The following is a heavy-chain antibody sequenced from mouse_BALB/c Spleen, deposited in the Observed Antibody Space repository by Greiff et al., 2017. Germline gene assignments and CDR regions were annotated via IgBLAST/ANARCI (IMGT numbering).Heavy chain of an antibody. CDR2: IRNKANGYTT. V-gene: IGHV7-3*02. D-gene: IGHD2-14*01. CDR1: GFTFTDYY. J-gene: IGHJ3*01. Sequence: EVQLVESGGGLVQPGGSLRLSCATSGFTFTDYYMSWVRQPPGKALEWLGFIRNKANGYTTEYSASVKGRFTISRDNSQSILYLQMNTLRAEDSATYYCARDEGYDGAYGGQGTLVTVSA. CDR3: ARDEGYDGAY.